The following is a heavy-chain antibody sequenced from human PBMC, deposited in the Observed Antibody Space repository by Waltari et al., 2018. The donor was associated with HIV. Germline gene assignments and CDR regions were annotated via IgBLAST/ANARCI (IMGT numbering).Heavy chain of an antibody. CDR1: GGSISSSSYY. V-gene: IGHV4-39*01. J-gene: IGHJ4*02. D-gene: IGHD3-9*01. CDR2: IYSSGST. CDR3: ARQGGYDILTGYYTYFDY. Sequence: QLQLQESGPGLVKPSETLSLTCTVSGGSISSSSYYWGWIRQPPGKGLEWIGGIYSSGSTYYNPSLKSRVTISVDTSKNQFSLKLSSVTAADTAVYYCARQGGYDILTGYYTYFDYWGQGTLVTVSS.